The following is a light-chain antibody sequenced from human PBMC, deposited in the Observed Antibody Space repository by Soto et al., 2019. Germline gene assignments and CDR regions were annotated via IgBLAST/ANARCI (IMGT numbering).Light chain of an antibody. CDR2: GAS. V-gene: IGKV3-15*01. J-gene: IGKJ2*01. CDR3: QQYGSSPPYT. CDR1: QSVRSN. Sequence: EVVKTQSPATLSVSPGERVTLSCRASQSVRSNLAWYQQKPGQSPRLLIYGASTRATGIPARFSGSGSGTDFTLTISRLEPEDFAVYYCQQYGSSPPYTFGQGTKVDIK.